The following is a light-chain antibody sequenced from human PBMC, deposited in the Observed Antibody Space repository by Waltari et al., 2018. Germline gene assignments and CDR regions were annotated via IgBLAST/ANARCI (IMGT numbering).Light chain of an antibody. CDR1: QGIRSY. J-gene: IGKJ4*01. CDR2: AAS. CDR3: QQLNSFPLT. V-gene: IGKV1-9*01. Sequence: IQLTQSPSSLSASVGDRVTIPCRASQGIRSYLAWYQPKPGDAPKVLIYAASTLQSGVPSRFSGSGSGADFTLTISSLQPEDFATYDCQQLNSFPLTFGGGTKVAIK.